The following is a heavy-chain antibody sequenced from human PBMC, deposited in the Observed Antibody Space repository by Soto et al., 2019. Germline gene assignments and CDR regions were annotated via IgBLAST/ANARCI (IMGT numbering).Heavy chain of an antibody. D-gene: IGHD1-26*01. J-gene: IGHJ4*02. V-gene: IGHV3-74*01. CDR2: IKRDGSSI. CDR3: ARDGGRGGELDY. Sequence: EVQLVESGGGLVQPGGSLRLSCAASGFTFSNYWMDWVRQAPGKGLVWVSRIKRDGSSISYAGSVKGRVTIARDNSKKSRYLQMDSLRAEDTAVYYCARDGGRGGELDYWGQGTQVTVSS. CDR1: GFTFSNYW.